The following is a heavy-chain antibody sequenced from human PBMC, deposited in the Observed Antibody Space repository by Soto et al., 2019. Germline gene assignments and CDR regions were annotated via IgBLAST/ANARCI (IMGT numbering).Heavy chain of an antibody. Sequence: PGGSLRLSCAASGFTFSSYSMNWVCQAPGKGLEWVSSISSSSSYIYYADSVKGRFTISRDNAKNSLYLQMNSLRAEDTAVYYCASGLRGNGYSYGYPSWFDPWGQGTLVTVSS. V-gene: IGHV3-21*01. CDR3: ASGLRGNGYSYGYPSWFDP. D-gene: IGHD5-18*01. CDR2: ISSSSSYI. CDR1: GFTFSSYS. J-gene: IGHJ5*02.